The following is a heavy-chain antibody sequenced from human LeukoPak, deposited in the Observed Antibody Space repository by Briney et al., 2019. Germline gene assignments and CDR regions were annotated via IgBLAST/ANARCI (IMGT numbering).Heavy chain of an antibody. CDR3: ARGRFLDAFDI. Sequence: SETLSLTCTVSGGSISSYYWSWIRQPPGKGLEWIGYIYYSGSTKYKPSLKSRVTISVDTSKNQFSLKLSSVAAADTAVYYCARGRFLDAFDIWGQGTMVTVSS. CDR2: IYYSGST. CDR1: GGSISSYY. J-gene: IGHJ3*02. V-gene: IGHV4-59*01. D-gene: IGHD3-3*01.